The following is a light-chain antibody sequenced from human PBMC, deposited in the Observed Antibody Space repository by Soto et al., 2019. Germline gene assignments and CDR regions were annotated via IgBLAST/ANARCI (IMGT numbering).Light chain of an antibody. V-gene: IGKV1-5*03. CDR2: KAS. Sequence: DIQMTQSPSTLSASVGDRVTITCRASQSISSWLAWYQQKPGKAPKLLIYKASSLESGVPSRFSGSGSGTEFPLTISRLQPDDFATYYCQQSFTVGPGTKVDIK. CDR1: QSISSW. CDR3: QQSFT. J-gene: IGKJ3*01.